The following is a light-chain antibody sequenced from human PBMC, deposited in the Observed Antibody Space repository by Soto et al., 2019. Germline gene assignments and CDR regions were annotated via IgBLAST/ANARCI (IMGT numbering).Light chain of an antibody. CDR1: QSVTNW. V-gene: IGKV1-5*01. CDR3: QQYTTYPYT. J-gene: IGKJ2*01. Sequence: DIQMTQSPSTLSASVGDRVTITCRASQSVTNWLAWYQQKPGKAPNLLIYDASRLQSGIPSRFSGSGSGTEFTLTISSLQPDDFATYYCQQYTTYPYTVGQGTELEIK. CDR2: DAS.